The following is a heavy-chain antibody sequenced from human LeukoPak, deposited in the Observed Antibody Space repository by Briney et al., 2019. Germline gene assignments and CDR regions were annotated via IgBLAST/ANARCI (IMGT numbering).Heavy chain of an antibody. CDR2: IYYSGST. V-gene: IGHV4-39*07. CDR3: ARTTEGGYTYGYFYYYYMDV. D-gene: IGHD5-18*01. CDR1: GGSISSSSYY. Sequence: SETLSLTCTVSGGSISSSSYYWGWIRQPPWKGLEWIGSIYYSGSTYYNPSLKSRVTISVDTSKNQFSLKLSSVTAADTAVYYCARTTEGGYTYGYFYYYYMDVWGKGTTVTISS. J-gene: IGHJ6*03.